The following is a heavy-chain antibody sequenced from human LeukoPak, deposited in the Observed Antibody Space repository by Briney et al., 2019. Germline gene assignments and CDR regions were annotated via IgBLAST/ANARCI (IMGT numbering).Heavy chain of an antibody. CDR3: ARLEVAGNWFDP. CDR2: IYYSGST. V-gene: IGHV4-39*01. CDR1: GGSISSSSYY. D-gene: IGHD2-15*01. Sequence: SETLSLTCTVSGGSISSSSYYWGWIRQPPGKGLGWIGSIYYSGSTYYNPSLKSRVTISVDTSKNQFSLKLSSVTAADTAVYYCARLEVAGNWFDPWGQGTLVTVSS. J-gene: IGHJ5*02.